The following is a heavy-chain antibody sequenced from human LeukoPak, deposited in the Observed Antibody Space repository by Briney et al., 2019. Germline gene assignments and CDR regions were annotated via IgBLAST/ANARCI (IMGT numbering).Heavy chain of an antibody. CDR2: IIPISGTT. CDR1: GGSFSTST. D-gene: IGHD1-26*01. J-gene: IGHJ5*02. CDR3: ARGGKSGSPVDP. V-gene: IGHV1-69*06. Sequence: SVKVSCKASGGSFSTSTISWVRQAPGQGLEWMGGIIPISGTTHYAQKFQGRVTITADRSTGTAYMELSSLTSEDTAVYYCARGGKSGSPVDPWGQGTLVTVSS.